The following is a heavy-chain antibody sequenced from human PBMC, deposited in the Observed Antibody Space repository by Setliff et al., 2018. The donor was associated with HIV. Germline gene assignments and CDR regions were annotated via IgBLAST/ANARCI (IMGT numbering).Heavy chain of an antibody. Sequence: SETLSLTCTVSGGSISSSSYYWGWIRQPPGKGLEWIGSIYYSGSTYYNPSLKSRVTISVDTSKNQFSLKLSSVTAADTAVYYWASPASGGSSGQYHYWGQGTLVTVSS. CDR3: ASPASGGSSGQYHY. V-gene: IGHV4-39*01. J-gene: IGHJ4*02. D-gene: IGHD6-19*01. CDR2: IYYSGST. CDR1: GGSISSSSYY.